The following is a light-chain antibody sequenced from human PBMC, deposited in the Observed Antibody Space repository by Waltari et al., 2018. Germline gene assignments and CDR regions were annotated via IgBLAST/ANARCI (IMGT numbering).Light chain of an antibody. CDR3: SSYTGSPTLV. J-gene: IGLJ3*02. Sequence: QSALTQPASVSGSPGPSIPISCTGTSSNVGAYDYVFWYNQHPGEAPKLMIDDVTKQPSGVSNRFSRYKSDNTASLTISGLQAEDEAYYYCSSYTGSPTLVFGGGTRLTVL. CDR2: DVT. CDR1: SSNVGAYDY. V-gene: IGLV2-14*01.